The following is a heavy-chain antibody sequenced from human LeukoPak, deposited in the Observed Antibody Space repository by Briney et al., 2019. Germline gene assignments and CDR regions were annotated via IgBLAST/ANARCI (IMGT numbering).Heavy chain of an antibody. Sequence: GGSLRLSCAASGFTFSSYWMSWVRQAPGKGLEWVANIKQDGSEKYYVDSVKGRFTISRDNAKNPLFLQMNSLRAEDTAVYYCARDGHGNFWRARRTYYMDVWGKGTTVTVSS. CDR2: IKQDGSEK. J-gene: IGHJ6*03. V-gene: IGHV3-7*01. CDR1: GFTFSSYW. D-gene: IGHD3-3*01. CDR3: ARDGHGNFWRARRTYYMDV.